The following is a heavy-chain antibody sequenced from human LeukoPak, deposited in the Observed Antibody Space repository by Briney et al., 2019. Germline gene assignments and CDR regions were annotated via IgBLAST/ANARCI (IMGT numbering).Heavy chain of an antibody. CDR1: GGSISSGGYY. V-gene: IGHV4-31*03. CDR3: ARSTDSSGFIRWFDP. Sequence: SQTLSLTCTVSGGSISSGGYYWSWIRQHPGKGLEWIGYIYYSGSTYYNPSLKSRVTISVDTSKNQFSLKLSSVTAADTAVYYCARSTDSSGFIRWFDPWGQGTLVTVSS. CDR2: IYYSGST. J-gene: IGHJ5*02. D-gene: IGHD3-22*01.